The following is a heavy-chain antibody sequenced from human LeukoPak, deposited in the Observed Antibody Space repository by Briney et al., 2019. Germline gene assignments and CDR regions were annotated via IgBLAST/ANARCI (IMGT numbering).Heavy chain of an antibody. Sequence: GGSLRLSCAASGFTFSSYSMNWVRQAPGKGLEWVAGLSGSGGGTNYADSVQGRFTISRDNPKNTLYLQMNSLRAEDTAVYYCARDGITYSSGWYVDYWGQGTLVTVSS. V-gene: IGHV3-23*01. CDR3: ARDGITYSSGWYVDY. CDR2: LSGSGGGT. J-gene: IGHJ4*02. D-gene: IGHD6-19*01. CDR1: GFTFSSYS.